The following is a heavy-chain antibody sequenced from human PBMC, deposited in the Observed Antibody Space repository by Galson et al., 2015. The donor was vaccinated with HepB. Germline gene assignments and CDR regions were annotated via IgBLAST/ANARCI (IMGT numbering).Heavy chain of an antibody. J-gene: IGHJ4*02. CDR1: GYTFTNYW. D-gene: IGHD2-15*01. Sequence: QSGAEVKKPGESLKISCKGSGYTFTNYWIDWVRQVPGKGLEWMGTIFPGDSYTTYSPSFQGQVTISADKLISTAYLEWSRLKASDTAMYFCARPPFAAADSWGQGTQVTVSS. CDR3: ARPPFAAADS. V-gene: IGHV5-51*04. CDR2: IFPGDSYT.